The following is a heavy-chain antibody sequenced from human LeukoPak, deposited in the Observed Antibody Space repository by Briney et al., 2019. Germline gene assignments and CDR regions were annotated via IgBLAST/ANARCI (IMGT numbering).Heavy chain of an antibody. D-gene: IGHD2-2*01. Sequence: GGSLRLSCAASGFTFSSYAMSWVRQAPGKGLEWVSAISGSGGSTYYADSVKGRFTISRDNSKNTLYLQMNSLRAEDTAVYYCAKDRGYCSSTSCPYYFDYWGQGTLVTVSS. CDR1: GFTFSSYA. CDR3: AKDRGYCSSTSCPYYFDY. J-gene: IGHJ4*02. V-gene: IGHV3-23*01. CDR2: ISGSGGST.